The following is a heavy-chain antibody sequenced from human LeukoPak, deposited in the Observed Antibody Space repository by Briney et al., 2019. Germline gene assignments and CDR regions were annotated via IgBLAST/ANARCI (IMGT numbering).Heavy chain of an antibody. D-gene: IGHD5-24*01. V-gene: IGHV4-59*01. J-gene: IGHJ4*02. CDR3: ARDRAGYTY. CDR1: GGSISSYY. CDR2: IYYSEST. Sequence: SETLSLTCTVSGGSISSYYWSWIRQPPGKGLEWIGYIYYSESTNYNPSLKSRVTMSVDTSKNQFSLKLSSVTAADTAVYYCARDRAGYTYWGQGTLVTVSS.